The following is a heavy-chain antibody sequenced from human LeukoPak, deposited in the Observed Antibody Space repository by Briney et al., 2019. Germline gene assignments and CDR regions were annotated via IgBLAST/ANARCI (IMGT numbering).Heavy chain of an antibody. CDR3: ARAILGAAAP. V-gene: IGHV3-74*01. Sequence: GGSLRLSCAASGFTFSSYSMNWVRQAPGKGLVWVSRISSDGSSTTYADSVKGRFTMSRDNAKNTLYLQMNSLRAEDTAVYYCARAILGAAAPWGQGTLVTVSS. CDR1: GFTFSSYS. CDR2: ISSDGSST. J-gene: IGHJ5*02. D-gene: IGHD6-13*01.